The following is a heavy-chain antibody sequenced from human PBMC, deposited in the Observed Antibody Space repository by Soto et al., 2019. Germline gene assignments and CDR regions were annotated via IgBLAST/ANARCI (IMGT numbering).Heavy chain of an antibody. J-gene: IGHJ4*02. Sequence: GGSLRLSCAASGFTFSSYAMHWVRQAPGKGLEWVAVISYDGSNKYYADSVKGRFTISRDNSKNTLYLQMNSLRAEDTAVYYCARVKADSGSFGIDYWGQGTLVTVSS. CDR2: ISYDGSNK. CDR3: ARVKADSGSFGIDY. CDR1: GFTFSSYA. V-gene: IGHV3-30-3*01. D-gene: IGHD1-26*01.